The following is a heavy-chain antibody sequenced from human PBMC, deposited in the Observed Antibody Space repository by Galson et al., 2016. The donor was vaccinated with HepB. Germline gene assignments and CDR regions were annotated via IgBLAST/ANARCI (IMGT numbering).Heavy chain of an antibody. CDR3: ARALPYTVVPDY. J-gene: IGHJ4*02. V-gene: IGHV3-11*06. CDR2: ISGTNSYT. CDR1: GFTFRDYY. D-gene: IGHD2-2*02. Sequence: SLRLSCAVSGFTFRDYYMTWIRRAPGKGLEWISYISGTNSYTKYADFVKGRFTMSRDNDKNSLFLQMNSLGAEDTAVYYCARALPYTVVPDYWGQGTLVTVST.